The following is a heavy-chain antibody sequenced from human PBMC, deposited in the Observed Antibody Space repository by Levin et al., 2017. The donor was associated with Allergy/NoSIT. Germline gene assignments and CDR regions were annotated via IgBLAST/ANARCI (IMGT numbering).Heavy chain of an antibody. CDR2: ISYDGSNK. J-gene: IGHJ4*02. V-gene: IGHV3-30*18. D-gene: IGHD3-9*01. Sequence: GGSLRLSCAASGFTFSSYGMHWVRQAPGKGPEWVAVISYDGSNKYYADSVKGRFTISRDNSKNTLYLQMNSLRAEDTAVYYCAKDFGPSLYDWLLTGIDYWGQGTLVTVSS. CDR3: AKDFGPSLYDWLLTGIDY. CDR1: GFTFSSYG.